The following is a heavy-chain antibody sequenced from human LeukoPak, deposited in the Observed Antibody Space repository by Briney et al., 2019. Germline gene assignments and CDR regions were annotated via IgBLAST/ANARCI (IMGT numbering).Heavy chain of an antibody. CDR2: MSGSGGST. Sequence: GGSLRLSCAASGFTFSSYAMSWVRQAPGKGLEWVSAMSGSGGSTYYADSVKGRFTISRDNSKNTLYLQMNSLRAEDTAVYYCAKSGFYGDFVFDYWGQGTLVTVSS. D-gene: IGHD4-17*01. J-gene: IGHJ4*02. V-gene: IGHV3-23*01. CDR3: AKSGFYGDFVFDY. CDR1: GFTFSSYA.